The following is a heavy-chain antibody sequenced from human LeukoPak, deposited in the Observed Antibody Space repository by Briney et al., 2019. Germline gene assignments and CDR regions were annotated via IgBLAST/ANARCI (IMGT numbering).Heavy chain of an antibody. CDR2: LFGRDGSA. Sequence: GGSLRLSCAASGFTFSSYAMSWVRQAPGKGLEWVSTLFGRDGSASYADPVKGRFTISRDNSKNTLFLQMSSLRAEDTAVYYCAKVLSPNYDIHFDHWGQGTLVTVSA. CDR1: GFTFSSYA. V-gene: IGHV3-23*01. CDR3: AKVLSPNYDIHFDH. D-gene: IGHD3-9*01. J-gene: IGHJ4*02.